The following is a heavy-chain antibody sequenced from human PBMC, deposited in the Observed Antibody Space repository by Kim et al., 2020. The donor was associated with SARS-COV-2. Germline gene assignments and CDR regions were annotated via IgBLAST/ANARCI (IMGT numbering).Heavy chain of an antibody. Sequence: GGSLRLSCAASGFTFSSYTMSWVRQAPGKGLEWVSAVSGSGGSTYYADSVKGRFTISRDNSKNTLYLQMNSLRAEDTAVYYCAKVPPPLRRGSSWYGGYFQHWGQGTLVTVSS. V-gene: IGHV3-23*01. J-gene: IGHJ1*01. CDR2: VSGSGGST. D-gene: IGHD6-13*01. CDR3: AKVPPPLRRGSSWYGGYFQH. CDR1: GFTFSSYT.